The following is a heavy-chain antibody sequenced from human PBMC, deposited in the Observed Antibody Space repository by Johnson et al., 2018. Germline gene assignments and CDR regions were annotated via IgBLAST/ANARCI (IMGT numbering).Heavy chain of an antibody. CDR3: ARDRRVGDYGMDV. CDR2: IYYSGST. D-gene: IGHD2-15*01. V-gene: IGHV4-59*01. J-gene: IGHJ6*02. Sequence: QVQLQESGPGLVKPSETXSLTCTVSGGSISSYYWSWIRQPPGKGLEWIGYIYYSGSTNYNPSLKSRVTISVDTSKNQFALKLSSVTAADTAVYYCARDRRVGDYGMDVWGQGTTVTVSS. CDR1: GGSISSYY.